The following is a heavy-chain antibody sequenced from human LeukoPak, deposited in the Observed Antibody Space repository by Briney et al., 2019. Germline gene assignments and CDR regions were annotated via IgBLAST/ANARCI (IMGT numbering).Heavy chain of an antibody. CDR2: INHSGST. CDR1: GGSFSGYY. Sequence: PSETLSLTCAVYGGSFSGYYWSWIRQPPGKGLEWIGEINHSGSTNYNPSLKSRVTISVDTSNNQFSLKLSSVTAADTAVYYCARHRGTYYYDSSGYESAFDIWGQGTMVTVSS. D-gene: IGHD3-22*01. V-gene: IGHV4-34*01. CDR3: ARHRGTYYYDSSGYESAFDI. J-gene: IGHJ3*02.